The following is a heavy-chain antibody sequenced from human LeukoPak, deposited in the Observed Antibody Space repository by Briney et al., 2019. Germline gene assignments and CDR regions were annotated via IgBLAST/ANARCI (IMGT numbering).Heavy chain of an antibody. CDR1: GFTFSSYA. Sequence: GRSLRLSCAASGFTFSSYAMHWVRQAPGKGLEWVANIKQDGSQKYYVDSVKGRLTISRDNAKNSVYLQVNSLRVEDTAVYHCARIGYSSSSLDYWGQGALVIVSS. CDR2: IKQDGSQK. V-gene: IGHV3-7*01. J-gene: IGHJ4*02. CDR3: ARIGYSSSSLDY. D-gene: IGHD6-13*01.